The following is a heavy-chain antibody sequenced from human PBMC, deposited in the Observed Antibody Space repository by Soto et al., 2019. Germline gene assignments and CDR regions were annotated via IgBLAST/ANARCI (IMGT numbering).Heavy chain of an antibody. CDR1: GGSISSYY. J-gene: IGHJ5*02. CDR3: ARHSYCSSICWFDP. D-gene: IGHD2-2*01. CDR2: THDSGST. V-gene: IGHV4-59*08. Sequence: SGTLSLTCTVSGGSISSYYWSWIRQSPGKGLEWIGYTHDSGSTNYNPSLKSRVTMSVDTSKNQFSLKLSSVTAADTAVYYCARHSYCSSICWFDPWGQGTLVTVSS.